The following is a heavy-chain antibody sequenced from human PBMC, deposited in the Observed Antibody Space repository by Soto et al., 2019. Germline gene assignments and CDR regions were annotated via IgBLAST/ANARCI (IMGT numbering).Heavy chain of an antibody. CDR3: ATRPADPDSSSWIGGSWSAV. Sequence: QVQLQQWGAGLLKPSETLSLTCAVYGGSFSGYYWSWIRQPPGKGLEWIGEINHSGSTNYNPSLKSRVTISVDTSKNQFSLKLSSVTAADTAVYYCATRPADPDSSSWIGGSWSAVWGQGTTVTVSS. CDR1: GGSFSGYY. D-gene: IGHD6-13*01. CDR2: INHSGST. V-gene: IGHV4-34*01. J-gene: IGHJ6*02.